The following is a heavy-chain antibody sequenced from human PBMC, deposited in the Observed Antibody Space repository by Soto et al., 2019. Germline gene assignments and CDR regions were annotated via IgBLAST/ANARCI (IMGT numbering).Heavy chain of an antibody. CDR3: AAAEIDGSYVTFAFDP. J-gene: IGHJ5*02. Sequence: ASVKVSCKASGFTFTSSAVQWVRQARGQRLEWIGLIVVGSGNTNYAQKFQERVTITRDMSTSTAYMELSGLRSEDTAVYYCAAAEIDGSYVTFAFDPWGQGTLVTVSS. CDR2: IVVGSGNT. V-gene: IGHV1-58*01. D-gene: IGHD1-26*01. CDR1: GFTFTSSA.